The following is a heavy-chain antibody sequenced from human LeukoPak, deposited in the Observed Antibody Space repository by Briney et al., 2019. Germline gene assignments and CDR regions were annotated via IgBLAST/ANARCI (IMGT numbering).Heavy chain of an antibody. CDR2: ISHGGST. CDR3: ASSDYYSLDF. J-gene: IGHJ4*02. Sequence: PSETLSLTCAVSRGSISSRTWWSWVHQSPGRGLEWIGEISHGGSTNYNPSLKSRVTMSIDKSKNQLSLNLSSVTAADTAVYYCASSDYYSLDFWGQGNLVTVSS. CDR1: RGSISSRTW. V-gene: IGHV4-4*02. D-gene: IGHD4-17*01.